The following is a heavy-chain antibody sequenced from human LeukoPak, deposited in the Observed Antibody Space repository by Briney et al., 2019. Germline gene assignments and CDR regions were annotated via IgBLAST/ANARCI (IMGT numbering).Heavy chain of an antibody. CDR1: GYTFTGYY. CDR2: INPNSGGT. Sequence: ASVKVSCKASGYTFTGYYMHWVRQAPGQGLEWMGWINPNSGGTNYAQKFQGRVTMTRDTSISTAYMELSRLRSDDTAVYYCAGLYNWNHQDYDAMDFWGQGTTVTVSS. CDR3: AGLYNWNHQDYDAMDF. D-gene: IGHD1-20*01. V-gene: IGHV1-2*02. J-gene: IGHJ6*01.